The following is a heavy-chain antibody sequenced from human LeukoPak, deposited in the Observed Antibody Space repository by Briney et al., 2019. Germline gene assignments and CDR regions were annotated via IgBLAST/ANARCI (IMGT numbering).Heavy chain of an antibody. J-gene: IGHJ4*02. D-gene: IGHD3-10*01. CDR3: ARDERGPAY. CDR2: IYSGDGT. V-gene: IGHV3-53*01. CDR1: GFTVSSNY. Sequence: AGGSLRLSCAASGFTVSSNYMSWVRQAPGKGLEWVSVIYSGDGTFYADSVKGRFTISRDNSKNTLYLQMNSLRAEDTAVYYCARDERGPAYWGQGTLVTVSS.